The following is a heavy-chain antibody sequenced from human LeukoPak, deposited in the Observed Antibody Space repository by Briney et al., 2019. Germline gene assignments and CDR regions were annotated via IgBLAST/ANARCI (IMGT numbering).Heavy chain of an antibody. V-gene: IGHV1-69*05. D-gene: IGHD4-11*01. CDR3: ARGADYSSNY. Sequence: GASVKVSCKASGGTFSSYAISWVRQAPGQGLEWMGGIIPIFGTANYAQKFQGRVTITTDESTSTAYMELSGLRSEDTAVYYCARGADYSSNYWGQGTLVTVSS. CDR2: IIPIFGTA. J-gene: IGHJ4*02. CDR1: GGTFSSYA.